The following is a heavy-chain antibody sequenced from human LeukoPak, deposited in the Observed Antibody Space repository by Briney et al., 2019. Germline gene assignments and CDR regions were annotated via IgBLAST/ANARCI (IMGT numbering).Heavy chain of an antibody. CDR3: ASGYCTNGVCYAFGI. V-gene: IGHV1-2*02. Sequence: ASVKVSCKASGYTFTGYYMHWVRQAPGQGLEWMGWINPNSGGTNYAQKFQGRVTMTRDTSISTAYMELSRLRSDDTAVYYCASGYCTNGVCYAFGIWGQGTMVTVSS. D-gene: IGHD2-8*01. CDR2: INPNSGGT. J-gene: IGHJ3*02. CDR1: GYTFTGYY.